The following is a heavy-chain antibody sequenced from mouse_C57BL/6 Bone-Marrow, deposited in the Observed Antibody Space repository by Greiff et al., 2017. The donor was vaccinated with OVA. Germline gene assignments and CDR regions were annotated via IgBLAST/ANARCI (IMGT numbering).Heavy chain of an antibody. Sequence: EVQLVDSGGGLVKPGGSLKLSCAASGFTFSDYGMHWVRQAPEQGLEWVAYISSGSSTIYYADTVKGRFTLSRDNAKNTLFLQMTSLRSEDTAMYYCARWYYSSSPYAMDYWGQGTSVTVSS. CDR2: ISSGSSTI. D-gene: IGHD1-1*01. CDR3: ARWYYSSSPYAMDY. CDR1: GFTFSDYG. J-gene: IGHJ4*01. V-gene: IGHV5-17*01.